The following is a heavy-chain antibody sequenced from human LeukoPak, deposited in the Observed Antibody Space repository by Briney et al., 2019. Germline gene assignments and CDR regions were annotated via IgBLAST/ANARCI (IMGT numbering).Heavy chain of an antibody. Sequence: SQTLSLTCTVSGGSISSGSYYWSWIRQPAGKGLEWIGRIYTSGSTNYNPSLKSRVTISVDTSKNQFSLKLSSVTAADTAVYYCASLLPYGSGSYYSYDAFDIWGQGTMVTVSS. CDR3: ASLLPYGSGSYYSYDAFDI. CDR1: GGSISSGSYY. J-gene: IGHJ3*02. V-gene: IGHV4-61*02. D-gene: IGHD3-10*01. CDR2: IYTSGST.